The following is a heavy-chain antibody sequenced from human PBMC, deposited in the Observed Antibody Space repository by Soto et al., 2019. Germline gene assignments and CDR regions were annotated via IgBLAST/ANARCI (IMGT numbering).Heavy chain of an antibody. J-gene: IGHJ3*01. CDR1: GYTFINYG. Sequence: QVQLMQSRAEVKKSGASVKVSCKASGYTFINYGIIWVRQAPGQGLEWMGWITDYNGSTKYARKFQDRVTMTTDTSTSTAYMELRSLRSDDTAVYFCARDDFGDLWRSPDVWGQGTMVTVSS. CDR2: ITDYNGST. D-gene: IGHD4-17*01. V-gene: IGHV1-18*04. CDR3: ARDDFGDLWRSPDV.